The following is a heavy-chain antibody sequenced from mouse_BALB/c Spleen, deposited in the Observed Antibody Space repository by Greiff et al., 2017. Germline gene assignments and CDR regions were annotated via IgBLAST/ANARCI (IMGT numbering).Heavy chain of an antibody. Sequence: EVKLVESGGGLVKPGGSLKLSCAASGFTFSDYYMYWVRQTPEKRLEWVATISDGGSYTYYPDSVKGRFTISRDNAKNNLYLQMSSLKSEDTAMYYCASAYDYDAMDYWGQGTSVTVSS. CDR3: ASAYDYDAMDY. V-gene: IGHV5-4*02. CDR2: ISDGGSYT. CDR1: GFTFSDYY. J-gene: IGHJ4*01.